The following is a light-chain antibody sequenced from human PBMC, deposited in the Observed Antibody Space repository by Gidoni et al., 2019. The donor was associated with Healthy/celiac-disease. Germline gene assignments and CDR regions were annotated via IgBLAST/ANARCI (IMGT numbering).Light chain of an antibody. V-gene: IGKV1-39*01. Sequence: DIQMTQSPSSLSASVGDRVTITSRASQSISSYLNWYQQKPGKAPKLLIYAASSLQSGVPSRFSGRGSGTDVNLTIRSLQPEDFATYYCQQSYSTPRTFGQGTKLEIK. J-gene: IGKJ2*01. CDR2: AAS. CDR1: QSISSY. CDR3: QQSYSTPRT.